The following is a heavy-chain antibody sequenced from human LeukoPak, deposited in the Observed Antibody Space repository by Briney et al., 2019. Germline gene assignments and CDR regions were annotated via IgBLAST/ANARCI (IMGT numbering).Heavy chain of an antibody. D-gene: IGHD2-21*01. J-gene: IGHJ4*02. CDR3: AKGRWTTYSDY. Sequence: PGGSLRLSCAASGFTFDDYAMHWVRQAPGKGLEWVSGISWNSGSIGYADSVKGRFTISRDNAKNSLYLQMNSLRAEDTALYYCAKGRWTTYSDYWGQGTLVTVSS. CDR2: ISWNSGSI. V-gene: IGHV3-9*01. CDR1: GFTFDDYA.